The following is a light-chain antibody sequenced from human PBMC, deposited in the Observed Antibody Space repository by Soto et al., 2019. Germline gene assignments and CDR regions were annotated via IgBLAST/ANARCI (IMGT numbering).Light chain of an antibody. CDR3: SSYAGSTLYV. Sequence: QSALTQPPSASGSPGQSVTIPCTGTSSDVGGYNYVSWYQQHPGKAPKLMIYEVSKRPSGVPDRFSGSKSGNTASLTVSGLQAEDEADYYCSSYAGSTLYVFGTGTKLTVL. V-gene: IGLV2-8*01. J-gene: IGLJ1*01. CDR1: SSDVGGYNY. CDR2: EVS.